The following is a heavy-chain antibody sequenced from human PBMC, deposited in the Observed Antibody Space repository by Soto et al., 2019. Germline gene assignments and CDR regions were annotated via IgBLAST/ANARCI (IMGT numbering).Heavy chain of an antibody. CDR3: AALHLYYYDSSGTFDY. Sequence: SVKVSCKASGFTFTSSAVQWVRQTRGQRLEWIGWIVVGSGNTNYAQKFQERVTITRDMSTSTAYMELSSLRSEDTAVYYCAALHLYYYDSSGTFDYWGQGTLVTSPQ. J-gene: IGHJ4*02. D-gene: IGHD3-22*01. V-gene: IGHV1-58*01. CDR2: IVVGSGNT. CDR1: GFTFTSSA.